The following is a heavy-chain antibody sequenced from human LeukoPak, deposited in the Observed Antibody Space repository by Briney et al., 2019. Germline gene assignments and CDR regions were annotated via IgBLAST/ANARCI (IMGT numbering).Heavy chain of an antibody. CDR3: ARGIVAARTYGAFDI. J-gene: IGHJ3*02. Sequence: GGSLRLSCAASGFTFSSYSMNWVRQAPGKGLEWVSYISSSSSTIYYADSVKGRFTISRDSAKKSLYLQMNSLTVEDTAVYYCARGIVAARTYGAFDIWGQGTMVTVSS. CDR1: GFTFSSYS. V-gene: IGHV3-48*01. D-gene: IGHD6-6*01. CDR2: ISSSSSTI.